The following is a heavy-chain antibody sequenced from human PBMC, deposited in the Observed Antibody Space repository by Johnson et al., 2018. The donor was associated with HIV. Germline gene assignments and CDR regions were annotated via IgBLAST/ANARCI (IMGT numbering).Heavy chain of an antibody. CDR2: LFSDGTT. J-gene: IGHJ3*02. V-gene: IGHV3-66*01. Sequence: VQLVESGGGLVQPGGSLRLSCAASGFTFSSYAMSWVRQAPGKGLEWVSVLFSDGTTYYADSVKGRFTISRDNSKNTLFLQMNSLRAEDTALYYCAKDINAGGSRGNAAFDIWGQGTMVTVSS. D-gene: IGHD6-13*01. CDR1: GFTFSSYA. CDR3: AKDINAGGSRGNAAFDI.